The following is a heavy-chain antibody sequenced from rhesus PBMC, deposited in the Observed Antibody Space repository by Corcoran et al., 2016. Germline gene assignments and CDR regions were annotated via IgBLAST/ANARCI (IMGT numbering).Heavy chain of an antibody. V-gene: IGHV4-122*02. D-gene: IGHD6-31*01. J-gene: IGHJ4*01. CDR2: ISYSGST. Sequence: QVQLQESGPGLVKPSETLSLTCAVSGYSISSGYGWSWIRQPPGKGLEGIGYISYSGSTSDNPSLKSRVTISIDQAKNQFSLKLSYVTAAATAVYYCAREGGYSSGWVDYWGQGVLVTVSS. CDR3: AREGGYSSGWVDY. CDR1: GYSISSGYG.